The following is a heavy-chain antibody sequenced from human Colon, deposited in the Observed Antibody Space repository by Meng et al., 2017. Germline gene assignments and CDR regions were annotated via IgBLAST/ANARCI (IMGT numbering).Heavy chain of an antibody. CDR1: GDSITSNNW. CDR2: TYYSGST. Sequence: AVTGDSITSNNWWSWVRQPPGKGLEWIGYTYYSGSTNYNPSLRSRVTISVDRSKNQFSLNLNSVAAADTAIYYCARVTMDSFFLDPWGQGSLVTVSS. J-gene: IGHJ5*02. D-gene: IGHD4/OR15-4a*01. CDR3: ARVTMDSFFLDP. V-gene: IGHV4-4*02.